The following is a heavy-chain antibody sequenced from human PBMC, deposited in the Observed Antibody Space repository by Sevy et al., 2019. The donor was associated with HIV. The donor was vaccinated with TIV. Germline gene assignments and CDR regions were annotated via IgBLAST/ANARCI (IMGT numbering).Heavy chain of an antibody. D-gene: IGHD1-7*01. Sequence: ASVKVSCKVFGYSLSKLSMHWVRQAPGKGLEWMGSLDPGHGEITYAQRLQGRVTMTEDTSTDTAYMELSSLTSEDTATYYCARTRPPELELLLCAFDIWGQGTMVTVSS. J-gene: IGHJ3*02. CDR2: LDPGHGEI. CDR3: ARTRPPELELLLCAFDI. CDR1: GYSLSKLS. V-gene: IGHV1-24*01.